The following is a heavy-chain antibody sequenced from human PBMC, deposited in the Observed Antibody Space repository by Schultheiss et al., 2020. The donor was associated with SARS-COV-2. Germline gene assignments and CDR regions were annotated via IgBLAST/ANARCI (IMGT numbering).Heavy chain of an antibody. CDR1: GFTFDDYA. Sequence: GGSLRLSCAASGFTFDDYAMHWVRQAPGKGLEWVSGISWNSGSTYYADSVKGRFTISRDNSKNTLYLQMNSLRAEDTAVYYCARVGYCGGDCNRRDYYYYGMDVWGQGTTVTVSS. CDR2: ISWNSGST. J-gene: IGHJ6*02. V-gene: IGHV3-23*01. CDR3: ARVGYCGGDCNRRDYYYYGMDV. D-gene: IGHD2-21*02.